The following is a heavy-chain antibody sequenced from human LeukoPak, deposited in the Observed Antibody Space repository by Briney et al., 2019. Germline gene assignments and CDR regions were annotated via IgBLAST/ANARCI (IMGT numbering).Heavy chain of an antibody. Sequence: SETLSLTCTVSGGSISSGGYYWSWIRQHPGKGLEWIGYIYYSGSTYYNPSLKSRVTISVDTSKNQFSLKLSSVTAADTAVYYCARGYDSSGYYYVIIDYWGQGTLATVSS. CDR2: IYYSGST. J-gene: IGHJ4*02. CDR1: GGSISSGGYY. V-gene: IGHV4-31*03. D-gene: IGHD3-22*01. CDR3: ARGYDSSGYYYVIIDY.